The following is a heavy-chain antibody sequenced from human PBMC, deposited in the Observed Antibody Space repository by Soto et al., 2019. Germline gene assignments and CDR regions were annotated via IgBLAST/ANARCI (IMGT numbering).Heavy chain of an antibody. V-gene: IGHV4-59*01. CDR2: IYYSVST. CDR1: GGSISSYY. CDR3: ARADSSGYYYPYYFDY. D-gene: IGHD3-22*01. J-gene: IGHJ4*02. Sequence: SETLSLTCTVSGGSISSYYWSWIRQPPGKGLEWIGYIYYSVSTNYNPSLKSRVTISVDTSKYQFSLKLSSVTAADTAVYYCARADSSGYYYPYYFDYWGQGTLVTVSS.